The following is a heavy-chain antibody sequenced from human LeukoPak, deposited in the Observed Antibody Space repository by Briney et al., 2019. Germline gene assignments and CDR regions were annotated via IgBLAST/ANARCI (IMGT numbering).Heavy chain of an antibody. CDR2: INPNSGGT. CDR1: GCTFTGYY. V-gene: IGHV1-2*02. J-gene: IGHJ3*02. Sequence: ASVKVSCKASGCTFTGYYMHWVRQAPGQGLEWMGWINPNSGGTNYAQKFQGRVTMTRDTSISTAYMELSRLRSDDTAVYYCATGIAVAGHDAFDIWGQGTMVTVSS. CDR3: ATGIAVAGHDAFDI. D-gene: IGHD6-19*01.